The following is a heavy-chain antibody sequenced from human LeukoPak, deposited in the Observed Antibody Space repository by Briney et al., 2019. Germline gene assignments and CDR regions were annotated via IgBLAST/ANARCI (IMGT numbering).Heavy chain of an antibody. CDR2: INHGGST. CDR1: GGSFSGYY. Sequence: SETLSLTCAVYGGSFSGYYWSWIRQPPGKGREWFGEINHGGSTNYNPSLKSRVTISVDTSKNQFSLKLSSVTAADTAVYYCARGGAVAPLRGYYYYYGMDVWGQGTTVTVSS. CDR3: ARGGAVAPLRGYYYYYGMDV. D-gene: IGHD6-19*01. J-gene: IGHJ6*02. V-gene: IGHV4-34*01.